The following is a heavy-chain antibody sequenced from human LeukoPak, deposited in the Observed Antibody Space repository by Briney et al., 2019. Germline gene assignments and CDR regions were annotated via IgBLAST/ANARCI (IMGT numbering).Heavy chain of an antibody. CDR2: IYYSGST. V-gene: IGHV4-39*01. CDR3: ACHADAFDI. CDR1: GGSISSSSYY. Sequence: SETLSLTCTVSGGSISSSSYYWGWIRQPPVKGLEWIGSIYYSGSTYYNPSLKSRVAISVDTSKNQFSLKLSSVTAADTAVYYCACHADAFDIWGQGTMVTVSS. J-gene: IGHJ3*02.